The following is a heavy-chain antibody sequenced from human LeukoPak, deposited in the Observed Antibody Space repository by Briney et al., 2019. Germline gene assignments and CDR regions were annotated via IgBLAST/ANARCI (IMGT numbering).Heavy chain of an antibody. CDR2: IWFDGSNR. J-gene: IGHJ3*02. D-gene: IGHD2/OR15-2a*01. V-gene: IGHV3-33*01. CDR1: GFTFSGHG. CDR3: ARDFNSLRLQNSMAFDI. Sequence: GGSLRLSCAASGFTFSGHGMHWVRQAPGKGLEWVAVIWFDGSNRYYTDSVKGRFTISRDNSKNKLYLQMNTLRAEDTAMYYCARDFNSLRLQNSMAFDIWGRGTMVTVSA.